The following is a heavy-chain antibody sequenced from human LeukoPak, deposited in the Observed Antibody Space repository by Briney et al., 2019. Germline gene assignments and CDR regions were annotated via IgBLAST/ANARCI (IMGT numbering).Heavy chain of an antibody. D-gene: IGHD6-19*01. Sequence: GGSLRLSCAASGFTFSSYGMHWVRQAPGKGLEWEAVIWYDGSKKYYADSVKGRFTISRDNSKNTLYLQMNSLRAEDAAVYYCARDRYSSGWPPSYYYYGMDVWGQGTTVTVSS. CDR2: IWYDGSKK. CDR1: GFTFSSYG. CDR3: ARDRYSSGWPPSYYYYGMDV. J-gene: IGHJ6*02. V-gene: IGHV3-33*08.